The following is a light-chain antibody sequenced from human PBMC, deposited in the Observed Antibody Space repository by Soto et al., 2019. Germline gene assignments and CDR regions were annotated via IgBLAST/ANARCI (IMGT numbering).Light chain of an antibody. J-gene: IGKJ2*01. CDR3: HLYGTSPQRYI. CDR1: QSISSTH. Sequence: EIVLTQSPGTLSLSPGERATLSCRASQSISSTHLAWYQHKPRQAPRLLIYGSSTRATGVPDRFSGSGSGPDFSLTITGLEPEDFEVYYCHLYGTSPQRYIFGQGTKLEIK. CDR2: GSS. V-gene: IGKV3-20*01.